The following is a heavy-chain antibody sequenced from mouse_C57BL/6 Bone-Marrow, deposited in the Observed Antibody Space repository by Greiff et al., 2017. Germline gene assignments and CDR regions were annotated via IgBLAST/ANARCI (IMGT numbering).Heavy chain of an antibody. V-gene: IGHV1-55*01. D-gene: IGHD1-1*01. CDR1: GYTFTSYW. CDR2: IYPGSGST. CDR3: AREGYGSPYYYAMDY. Sequence: VQLQQSGAELVKPGASVKMSCKASGYTFTSYWITWVKQRPGQGLEWIGDIYPGSGSTNYNEKFKSKATLTVDTSSSTAYMQLSSLTSEDSAVYYCAREGYGSPYYYAMDYWGQGTSVTVSS. J-gene: IGHJ4*01.